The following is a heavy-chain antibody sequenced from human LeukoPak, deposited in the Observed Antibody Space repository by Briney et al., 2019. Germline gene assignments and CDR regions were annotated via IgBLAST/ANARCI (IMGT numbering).Heavy chain of an antibody. J-gene: IGHJ4*02. D-gene: IGHD5-18*01. CDR2: ISSSGSPI. CDR1: GFVLRDSY. Sequence: GGPLRLSCGASGFVLRDSYLSWIPKAPGKGLEWVSYISSSGSPIYYADSVKGRFTISRDNAKNSLYLQMNILRAEDTALYYCATNVDTSDDYWGQGTLVTVSS. V-gene: IGHV3-11*01. CDR3: ATNVDTSDDY.